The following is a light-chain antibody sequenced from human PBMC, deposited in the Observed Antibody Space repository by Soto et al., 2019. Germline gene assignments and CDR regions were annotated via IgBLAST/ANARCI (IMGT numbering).Light chain of an antibody. J-gene: IGKJ1*01. CDR1: QSINHW. Sequence: DIQMTQSPSTLSASVGDRVTITCRASQSINHWLAWYQQKPGKAPNLLIYQASNKDSGVPSRFSGSESGTEFTLTISSLQPDDFATYYCQQYNNYPRTFGQGTKVDIK. CDR3: QQYNNYPRT. V-gene: IGKV1-5*03. CDR2: QAS.